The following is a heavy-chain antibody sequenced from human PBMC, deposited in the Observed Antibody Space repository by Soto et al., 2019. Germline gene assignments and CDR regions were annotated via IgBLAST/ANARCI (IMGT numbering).Heavy chain of an antibody. CDR2: ISGSGGST. Sequence: GGSLRLSCAASGFTFSSYAMSWVRQAPGKGLEWVSAISGSGGSTYYADSVKGRFTISRDNSKNTLYLQMNSLRAEDTAVYYCAKEYYDFWSGYRVYYYYMDVWGKGTTVTVSS. V-gene: IGHV3-23*01. J-gene: IGHJ6*03. D-gene: IGHD3-3*01. CDR1: GFTFSSYA. CDR3: AKEYYDFWSGYRVYYYYMDV.